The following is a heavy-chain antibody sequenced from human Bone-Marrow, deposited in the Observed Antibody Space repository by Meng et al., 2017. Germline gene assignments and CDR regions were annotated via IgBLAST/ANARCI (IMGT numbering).Heavy chain of an antibody. D-gene: IGHD4-17*01. CDR1: GFTFSSYA. J-gene: IGHJ4*02. Sequence: GESLKISCEASGFTFSSYAMHWVRQAPGKGLEWLAVISSDGTEKYYADFVKGRLTISRDNSQKTLSRQMNSLRAEDTAVYYCARERDYGDYAHWGQGTLVTVSS. CDR2: ISSDGTEK. V-gene: IGHV3-30*04. CDR3: ARERDYGDYAH.